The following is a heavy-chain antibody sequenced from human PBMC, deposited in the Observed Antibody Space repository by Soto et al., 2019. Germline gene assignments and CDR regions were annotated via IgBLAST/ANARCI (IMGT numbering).Heavy chain of an antibody. J-gene: IGHJ6*02. CDR3: AKDEEYCSSTNCYSGYYGMDV. D-gene: IGHD2-2*01. CDR1: GFTVSSYA. CDR2: ISGSGGST. Sequence: GGSLRLSCAASGFTVSSYAMSWVRQAPGKGLEWVSAISGSGGSTYYADSVKGRFTISRDNPKNTLYLQMNSLRAEDTAVYYCAKDEEYCSSTNCYSGYYGMDVWGQGTTVTVSS. V-gene: IGHV3-23*01.